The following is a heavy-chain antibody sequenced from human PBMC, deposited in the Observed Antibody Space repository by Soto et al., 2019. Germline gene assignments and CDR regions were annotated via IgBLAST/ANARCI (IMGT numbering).Heavy chain of an antibody. CDR3: AIADYGDDDY. Sequence: GSEAKKPGASVKVSCKASGYTFATSTISWLRQAPGQGPEWMGWIKAYSGNTNYAQKLQGRLTMTTDTSTSTAYMELRSLTTDDTAIYYCAIADYGDDDYWGQGTLVTVSS. V-gene: IGHV1-18*01. CDR1: GYTFATST. CDR2: IKAYSGNT. J-gene: IGHJ4*02. D-gene: IGHD4-17*01.